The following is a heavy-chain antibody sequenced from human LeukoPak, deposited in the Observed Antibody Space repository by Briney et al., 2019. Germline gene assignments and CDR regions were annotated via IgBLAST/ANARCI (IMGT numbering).Heavy chain of an antibody. V-gene: IGHV3-30-3*01. CDR1: GFTFITYA. D-gene: IGHD5-24*01. J-gene: IGHJ4*02. CDR2: ISYDGSNE. Sequence: GGSLRLSCAASGFTFITYAMDWVRQAPGKGLEWVAVISYDGSNEYYVDSVKGRFTISRDNYKNILYLQMNSLTAEDTAVYYCARDSLKNGYNYDYFDYWGQGTLVTVSS. CDR3: ARDSLKNGYNYDYFDY.